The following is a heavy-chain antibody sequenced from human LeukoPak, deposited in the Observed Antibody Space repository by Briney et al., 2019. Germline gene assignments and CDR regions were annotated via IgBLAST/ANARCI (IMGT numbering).Heavy chain of an antibody. V-gene: IGHV4-30-2*01. J-gene: IGHJ4*02. CDR2: IYHSGST. CDR3: AAEENDLDY. Sequence: SETLSFNCTGSGGSISSGGYFWSAIRQPPEKGLEWIGYIYHSGSTYYNPSLKSRVTISVDRSKNQFSLKLSSVTAADTAVYYCAAEENDLDYWGQGTLVTVSS. D-gene: IGHD1-1*01. CDR1: GGSISSGGYF.